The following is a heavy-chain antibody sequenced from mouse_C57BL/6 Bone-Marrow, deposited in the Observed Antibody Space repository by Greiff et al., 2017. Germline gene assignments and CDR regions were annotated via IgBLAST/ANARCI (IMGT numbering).Heavy chain of an antibody. CDR2: IDPENGDT. J-gene: IGHJ2*01. CDR3: TTAGDGYY. D-gene: IGHD1-2*01. V-gene: IGHV14-4*01. Sequence: EVQRVESGAELVRPGASVKLSCTASGFNIKDDYMHWVKQRPEQGLEWIGWIDPENGDTEYASKFQGKATITADTSSNTAYLQLSSLTSEDTAVYYCTTAGDGYYWGQGTTLTVSS. CDR1: GFNIKDDY.